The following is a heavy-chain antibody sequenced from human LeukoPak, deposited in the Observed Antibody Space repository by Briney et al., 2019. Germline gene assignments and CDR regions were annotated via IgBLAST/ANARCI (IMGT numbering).Heavy chain of an antibody. D-gene: IGHD3-10*01. CDR1: GGSISSSSYY. J-gene: IGHJ4*02. CDR3: ARDGDTYYYGSESYTGADY. V-gene: IGHV4-39*07. Sequence: SETLSLTCTVSGGSISSSSYYWGWIRQPPGKGLEWIGRIYYSGSTYYNPSLKRRVTISVDTSKNQFSLKLSSVTAADTAVYYCARDGDTYYYGSESYTGADYWGQGTLVTVSS. CDR2: IYYSGST.